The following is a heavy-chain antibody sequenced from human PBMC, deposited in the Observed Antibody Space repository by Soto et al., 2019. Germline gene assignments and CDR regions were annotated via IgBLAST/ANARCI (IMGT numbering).Heavy chain of an antibody. D-gene: IGHD3-10*01. V-gene: IGHV4-34*01. CDR2: INHSGST. CDR3: ARRFGGTKKHGYYYYGMDV. Sequence: SETLSLTCAVYGGSFSGYYWSWIRQPPGKGLEWIGEINHSGSTNYNPSLKSRVTISVDTSKNQFSLKLSSVTAADTAVYYCARRFGGTKKHGYYYYGMDVWGQGTTVTVSS. J-gene: IGHJ6*02. CDR1: GGSFSGYY.